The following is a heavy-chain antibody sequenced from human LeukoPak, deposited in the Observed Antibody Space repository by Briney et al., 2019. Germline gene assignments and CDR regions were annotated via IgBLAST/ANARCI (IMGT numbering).Heavy chain of an antibody. CDR2: IIPIFGTA. CDR1: GGTFSSYA. J-gene: IGHJ6*03. V-gene: IGHV1-69*05. D-gene: IGHD2-15*01. CDR3: AREWRGRYYYYYMDV. Sequence: GASVKVSCKASGGTFSSYAISWVRQAPGQGLEWMGGIIPIFGTANYAQKFQGRVTITTDESTSTAYMELSSLRSEDTAVYYCAREWRGRYYYYYMDVWGKGTTVTVSS.